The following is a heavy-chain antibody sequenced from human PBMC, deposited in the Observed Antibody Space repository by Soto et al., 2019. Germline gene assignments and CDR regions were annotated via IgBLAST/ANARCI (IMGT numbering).Heavy chain of an antibody. CDR3: ARDQGLDMRGPFAY. CDR1: GDSVSSNSAA. V-gene: IGHV6-1*01. Sequence: SQSLSLTCAISGDSVSSNSAAWNSIRQYPSRGLEWLGRTYYRSKWYNDYAVSVKSRITITPDTSKNQFSLQLNSVTPEDTAVYYCARDQGLDMRGPFAYWGQGTLVTVSS. D-gene: IGHD3-9*01. CDR2: TYYRSKWYN. J-gene: IGHJ4*02.